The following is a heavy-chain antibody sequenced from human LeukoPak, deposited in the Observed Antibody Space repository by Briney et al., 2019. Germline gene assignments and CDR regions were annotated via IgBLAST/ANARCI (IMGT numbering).Heavy chain of an antibody. CDR3: AKDRGWLVDY. CDR1: GFSFTSYA. V-gene: IGHV3-23*01. CDR2: ISGSGGST. D-gene: IGHD3-22*01. Sequence: GGSPRLSCAASGFSFTSYAVSWVRQAPGKGLEWVSTISGSGGSTFYADSVKGRFTISRDNSKNTLYMQMNSLRVEDTAVYYCAKDRGWLVDYWGQGTLVTVSS. J-gene: IGHJ4*02.